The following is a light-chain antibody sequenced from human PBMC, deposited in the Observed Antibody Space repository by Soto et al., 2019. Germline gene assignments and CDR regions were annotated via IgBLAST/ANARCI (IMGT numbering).Light chain of an antibody. CDR3: MQGTHWPGT. Sequence: DAVLKKSTLSLPVTLGQPATISCRSSQSLVYSDGNTYLNWFQQRPGQSPRRLIYKVSHRDSGVPDRFSGSGSGTDFTLEISRVEAEDVGVYYFMQGTHWPGTFGQGTKVDI. CDR2: KVS. CDR1: QSLVYSDGNTY. J-gene: IGKJ1*01. V-gene: IGKV2-30*01.